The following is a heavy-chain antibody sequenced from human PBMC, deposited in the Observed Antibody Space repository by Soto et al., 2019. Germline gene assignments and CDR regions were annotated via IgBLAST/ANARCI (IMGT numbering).Heavy chain of an antibody. CDR1: GFSFSTYG. CDR2: IWYDGSDK. CDR3: ARVREQLGSYYYYGMDV. V-gene: IGHV3-33*01. J-gene: IGHJ6*02. Sequence: PGGSLRLSCAASGFSFSTYGMHWVRQAPGKGLGWVGVIWYDGSDKYYADSVKGRFTISRDNSKNRLYLQMNSLRAGDTAVYYCARVREQLGSYYYYGMDVWGQGTTVTVSS. D-gene: IGHD1-1*01.